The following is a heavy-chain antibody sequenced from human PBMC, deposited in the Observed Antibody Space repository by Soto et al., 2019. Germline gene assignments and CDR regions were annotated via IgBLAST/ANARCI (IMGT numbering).Heavy chain of an antibody. D-gene: IGHD3-10*01. Sequence: HPGGSLRLSCAASGFTFSSYAMSWVRQPPGKGLEWVSGVSGSGDRTHHADSVKGRFTVSRDNSKTTVYLQMDSLRGEDTAVYYCACLAWFGDPVPPFACWVQGIVVTVSS. CDR2: VSGSGDRT. J-gene: IGHJ4*02. CDR1: GFTFSSYA. CDR3: ACLAWFGDPVPPFAC. V-gene: IGHV3-23*01.